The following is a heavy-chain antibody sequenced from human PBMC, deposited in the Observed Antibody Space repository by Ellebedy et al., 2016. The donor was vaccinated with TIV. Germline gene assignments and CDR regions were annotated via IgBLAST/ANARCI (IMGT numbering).Heavy chain of an antibody. CDR2: ITYDGSNK. V-gene: IGHV3-30-3*01. Sequence: GGSLRLSCVASGFTFSSYAMHWVRQAPGKGLEWLAVITYDGSNKYYADSVKGRFTISRDNSKNTLYLHMNSLRAEDTAVYYCARSRWLQPDYDYWGQGTLVTVSS. J-gene: IGHJ4*02. CDR1: GFTFSSYA. CDR3: ARSRWLQPDYDY. D-gene: IGHD5-24*01.